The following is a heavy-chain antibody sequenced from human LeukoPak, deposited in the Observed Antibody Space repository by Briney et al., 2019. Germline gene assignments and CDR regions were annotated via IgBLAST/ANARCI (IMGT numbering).Heavy chain of an antibody. V-gene: IGHV4-61*02. CDR2: IFPSGST. CDR1: GGSLSSGSDY. CDR3: ARGGLGIVGAAFDI. Sequence: PSQTLSLTCSVSGGSLSSGSDYWSWIRQPAGKGLEWIGCIFPSGSTNYNPSLKSRVTISVDKSKNQFSLKLSSVAAADTAVYYCARGGLGIVGAAFDIWAQGTMVTVSS. J-gene: IGHJ3*02. D-gene: IGHD1-26*01.